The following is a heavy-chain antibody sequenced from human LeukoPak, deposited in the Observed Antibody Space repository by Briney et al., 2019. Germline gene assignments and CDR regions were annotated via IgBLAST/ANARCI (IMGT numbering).Heavy chain of an antibody. V-gene: IGHV3-15*01. CDR3: NVRLGVLSDH. J-gene: IGHJ4*02. CDR1: GFTLTNAW. Sequence: NPGGSLRLSCAASGFTLTNAWMTWVRQAPGKGLEWVGLIKSKTDGGTADYAAPVKGRFTISIDDSKNTLYLQMNSLKTEDTAVYYCNVRLGVLSDHWGQGTLVTVSS. D-gene: IGHD3-16*02. CDR2: IKSKTDGGTA.